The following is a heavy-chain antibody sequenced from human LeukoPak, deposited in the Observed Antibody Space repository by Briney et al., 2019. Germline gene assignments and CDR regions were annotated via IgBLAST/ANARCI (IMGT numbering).Heavy chain of an antibody. Sequence: GGSLRLSCAASGFTFDDYGMSWVRQAPGKGLEWVSGINWNGGSTGYADSVEGRFTISRDNAKNSLYLQMNSLRAEDTALYHCAKAQTSSSSTPPFDYWGQGTLVTVSS. V-gene: IGHV3-20*01. CDR1: GFTFDDYG. D-gene: IGHD6-6*01. CDR2: INWNGGST. J-gene: IGHJ4*02. CDR3: AKAQTSSSSTPPFDY.